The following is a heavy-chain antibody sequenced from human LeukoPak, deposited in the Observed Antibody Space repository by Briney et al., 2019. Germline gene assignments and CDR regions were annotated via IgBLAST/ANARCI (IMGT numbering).Heavy chain of an antibody. Sequence: PSETLSLTCTVSGDSMSSYYWSWIRQPPGKGLEWIGHIYYSGSTDYNPSLKSRLTISVDTSKNQFSLKLSSVTAADTAVYYCARYTYGGNDAFDIWGQGTMVAVSS. CDR1: GDSMSSYY. V-gene: IGHV4-59*01. CDR3: ARYTYGGNDAFDI. CDR2: IYYSGST. J-gene: IGHJ3*02. D-gene: IGHD5-18*01.